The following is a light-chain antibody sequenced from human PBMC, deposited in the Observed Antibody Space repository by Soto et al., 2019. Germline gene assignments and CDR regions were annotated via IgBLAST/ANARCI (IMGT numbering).Light chain of an antibody. V-gene: IGKV3-20*01. CDR2: GAS. CDR3: HHYAISPRA. J-gene: IGKJ5*01. Sequence: EAVLTQSPGTLSLSPRERATLSCSASQSLSSDLAWYQQKPGQAPSHFAWYQQKPGQAPRLLIYGASNRASGIPDRFSSRVSGTDFTLTISRMEPEDFAVYYCHHYAISPRAFGHGTRLEIK. CDR1: QSLSSDLAWYQQKPGQAPSH.